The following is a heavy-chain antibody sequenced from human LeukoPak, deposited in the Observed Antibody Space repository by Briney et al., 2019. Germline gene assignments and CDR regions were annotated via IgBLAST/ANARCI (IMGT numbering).Heavy chain of an antibody. V-gene: IGHV3-13*01. D-gene: IGHD4-17*01. J-gene: IGHJ4*02. CDR3: ARENLEYGDYAIDY. Sequence: GGSLRLSCAASGFMFSKYDMHWVRQVTGKGLEWVSGIDRDGVTYYSGSVKGRFTSSRENAKNSLDLQMNTLGAGDTGVYYCARENLEYGDYAIDYWGQGILVIVSS. CDR1: GFMFSKYD. CDR2: IDRDGVT.